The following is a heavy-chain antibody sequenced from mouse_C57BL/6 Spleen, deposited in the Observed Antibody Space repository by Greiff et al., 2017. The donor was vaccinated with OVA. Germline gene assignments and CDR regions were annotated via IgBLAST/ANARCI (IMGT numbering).Heavy chain of an antibody. CDR1: GYTFTSYW. V-gene: IGHV1-74*01. Sequence: QVQLQQPGAELVKPGASVKVSCKASGYTFTSYWMHWVKQRPGQGLEWIGRIHPSDSDPNYNPKFKGKATLTVDKYSSTAYMPLSSLTYEDSAVYYCAIPRREYYFDYWGKGTTLTVSS. CDR3: AIPRREYYFDY. CDR2: IHPSDSDP. J-gene: IGHJ2*01.